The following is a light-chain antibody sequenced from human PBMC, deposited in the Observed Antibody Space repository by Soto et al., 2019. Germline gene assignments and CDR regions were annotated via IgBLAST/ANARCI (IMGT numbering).Light chain of an antibody. CDR1: QSISTY. CDR3: QQSYTTPYT. J-gene: IGKJ2*01. V-gene: IGKV1-39*01. CDR2: AAS. Sequence: DIQMTQSPSSLSASVGDRVTITCRASQSISTYLNWYQQKPGEAPKLLIYAASSLQSGVPSRFSGGGSGTDFTLPISSLQPEDFAIYCCQQSYTTPYTFGQGTKLEI.